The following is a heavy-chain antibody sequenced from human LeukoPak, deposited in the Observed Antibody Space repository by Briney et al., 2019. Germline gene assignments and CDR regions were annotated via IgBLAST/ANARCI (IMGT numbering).Heavy chain of an antibody. Sequence: SETLSLTCTVSGGSISSSSYYWGWIRQPPGKGLEWIGSIYYSGSTYYNPSLKSRVTISVDTSKNQFSLKLSSVTAADTAVYYCARDPRGSAFDIWGQGTMVTVSS. J-gene: IGHJ3*02. CDR1: GGSISSSSYY. D-gene: IGHD1-26*01. CDR3: ARDPRGSAFDI. V-gene: IGHV4-39*07. CDR2: IYYSGST.